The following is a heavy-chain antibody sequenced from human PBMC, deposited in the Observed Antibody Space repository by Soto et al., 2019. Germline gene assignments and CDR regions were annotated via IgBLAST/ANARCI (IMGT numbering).Heavy chain of an antibody. V-gene: IGHV3-74*01. CDR3: ARGRSSAMDV. J-gene: IGHJ6*02. CDR2: INVYASST. CDR1: GFSISDYW. Sequence: WGSLRLSCEASGFSISDYWMPWVRQAPGEGLVWVSCINVYASSTTYADSVKGRFTISRDDAKNTVYLQMTSLRAEDTAVYFCARGRSSAMDVWGQGYRVTV.